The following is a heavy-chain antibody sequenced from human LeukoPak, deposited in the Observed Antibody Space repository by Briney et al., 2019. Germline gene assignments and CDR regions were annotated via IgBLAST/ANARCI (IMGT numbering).Heavy chain of an antibody. CDR1: GGSFNGYY. CDR3: AYDTSGNGY. J-gene: IGHJ4*02. Sequence: MASETLSLTCAVYGGSFNGYYWNWIRQPPGKGLEWIGEINHSGSTNYNPSLKGRVTISVDTSKNQFTLKLSSVTAADTAKYSCAYDTSGNGYWGQGTLVTVSS. CDR2: INHSGST. V-gene: IGHV4-34*01. D-gene: IGHD3-22*01.